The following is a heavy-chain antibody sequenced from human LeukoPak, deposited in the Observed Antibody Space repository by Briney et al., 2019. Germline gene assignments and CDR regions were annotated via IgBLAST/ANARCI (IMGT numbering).Heavy chain of an antibody. D-gene: IGHD1-26*01. J-gene: IGHJ4*02. CDR3: ARDVGVGAIDY. Sequence: GGSLRLSCAASGFTFSSYGMHWVRQAPGKGLEWVAVIWYDGSNKYYADSVKGRFTISRDNPKNTLYLQMNSLRAEDTAVYYCARDVGVGAIDYWGQGTLVTVSS. V-gene: IGHV3-33*08. CDR1: GFTFSSYG. CDR2: IWYDGSNK.